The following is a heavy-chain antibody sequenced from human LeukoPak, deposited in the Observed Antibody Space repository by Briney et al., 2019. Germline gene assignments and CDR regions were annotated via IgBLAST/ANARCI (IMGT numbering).Heavy chain of an antibody. CDR3: ALHLAYCGGDCYPGAFDI. V-gene: IGHV4-34*01. J-gene: IGHJ3*02. D-gene: IGHD2-21*02. Sequence: PSETLSLTCAVYGGSFSGYYWSWIRQPPGKGLEWIGEINHSGGTNYNPSLKSRVTITVDTSKNQFSLKLSSVTAADTAVYYCALHLAYCGGDCYPGAFDIWGQGTMVTVSS. CDR1: GGSFSGYY. CDR2: INHSGGT.